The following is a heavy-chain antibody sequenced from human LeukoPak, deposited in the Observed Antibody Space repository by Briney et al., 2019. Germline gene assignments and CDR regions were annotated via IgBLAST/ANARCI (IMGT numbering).Heavy chain of an antibody. CDR3: AKGRSADITAAINY. V-gene: IGHV3-23*01. D-gene: IGHD6-25*01. CDR2: ISGSVDST. CDR1: GFTFINSA. J-gene: IGHJ4*02. Sequence: GGSLRLSCAASGFTFINSAMNWVRQGPGKGLEWVSGISGSVDSTYYADSVKGRFTISRDSSTNSLFLQINSLRAADTAAYYCAKGRSADITAAINYWGQGTLVTVSS.